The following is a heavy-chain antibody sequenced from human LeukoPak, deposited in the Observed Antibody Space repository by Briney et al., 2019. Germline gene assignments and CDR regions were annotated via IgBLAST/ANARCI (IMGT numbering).Heavy chain of an antibody. V-gene: IGHV3-23*01. D-gene: IGHD2-15*01. CDR2: ISDSGTNT. J-gene: IGHJ4*02. CDR1: GFTFSRSA. Sequence: PGGSLTLSCVASGFTFSRSAMSWVRQPPRKGQEWVSVISDSGTNTFSPDTGEGRFTISRDSYRYTLLIPMTSLRAEDTAVYYWVKYSRGPVHYCFDSWGQGNLVTVSS. CDR3: VKYSRGPVHYCFDS.